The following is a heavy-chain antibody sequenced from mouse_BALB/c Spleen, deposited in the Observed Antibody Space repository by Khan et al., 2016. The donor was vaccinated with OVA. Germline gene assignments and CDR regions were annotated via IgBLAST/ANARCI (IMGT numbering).Heavy chain of an antibody. Sequence: LVKTGASVKISCKASGYSFTGYYMHWVKQSHGKSLEWIGYISCYNGATSYNQKFKGKATFTVDTSSSTAYMQFNSLPSEDSAVYCCARYGSPYWYFDVWGAGTTVTVSS. CDR3: ARYGSPYWYFDV. CDR1: GYSFTGYY. CDR2: ISCYNGAT. J-gene: IGHJ1*01. D-gene: IGHD1-1*01. V-gene: IGHV1S34*01.